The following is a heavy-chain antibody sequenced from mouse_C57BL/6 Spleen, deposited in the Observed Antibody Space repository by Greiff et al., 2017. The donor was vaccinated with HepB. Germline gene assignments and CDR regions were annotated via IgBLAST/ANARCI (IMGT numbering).Heavy chain of an antibody. CDR2: IDPSDSYT. V-gene: IGHV1-50*01. CDR3: ARSRNNGDY. CDR1: GYTFTSYW. D-gene: IGHD6-1*01. J-gene: IGHJ2*01. Sequence: QVQLQQPGAELVKPGASVKLSCKASGYTFTSYWMQWVKQRPGQGLEWIGEIDPSDSYTNYNQKFKGKATLTVDTSSSTAYMQLSSLTSEDSAVYYCARSRNNGDYWGQGTTLTVSS.